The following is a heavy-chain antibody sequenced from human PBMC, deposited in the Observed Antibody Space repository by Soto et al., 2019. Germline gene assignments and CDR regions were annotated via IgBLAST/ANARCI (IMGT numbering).Heavy chain of an antibody. CDR3: AKFRGPAYGDYYLDS. J-gene: IGHJ4*02. CDR1: GFTFGTYA. D-gene: IGHD2-21*02. V-gene: IGHV3-23*01. Sequence: LRLSCAASGFTFGTYAMSWVRQAPGKGLEWVSGISGRGTTFYADSVKGRFTISRDNSKNTVHLEMNNLRAEDMAFYYCAKFRGPAYGDYYLDSWGQGTLVTVSS. CDR2: ISGRGTT.